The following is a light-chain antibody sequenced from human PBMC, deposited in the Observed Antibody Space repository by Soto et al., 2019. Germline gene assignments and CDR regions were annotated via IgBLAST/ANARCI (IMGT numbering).Light chain of an antibody. V-gene: IGKV1-39*01. CDR1: QSISNY. CDR2: AAS. CDR3: QQSFITPPT. Sequence: DIQMTQSPSSLSVSVGDRVTITCRASQSISNYLNWYQQKPGKAPKLLIYAASSLQSGVPSRFSGSGSGTDFTLTISSLQPEDFATYYCQQSFITPPTFGQGTKLEIK. J-gene: IGKJ2*01.